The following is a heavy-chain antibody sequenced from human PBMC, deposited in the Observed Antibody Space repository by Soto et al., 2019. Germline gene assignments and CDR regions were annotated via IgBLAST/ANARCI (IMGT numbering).Heavy chain of an antibody. CDR3: AKEKSITNSGYDPFDI. Sequence: PGGSLRLSCAASGFTFSSYEMDWVRQVPGKGLEWVAYINSGGSRIYYGDSVKGRFTISRDDARNSLYLQMNSLRAEDTAVYYCAKEKSITNSGYDPFDIWGQGTMVTVSS. CDR2: INSGGSRI. CDR1: GFTFSSYE. J-gene: IGHJ3*02. D-gene: IGHD5-18*01. V-gene: IGHV3-48*03.